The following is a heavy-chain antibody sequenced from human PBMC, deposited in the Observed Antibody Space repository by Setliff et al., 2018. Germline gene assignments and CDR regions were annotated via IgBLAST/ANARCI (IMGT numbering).Heavy chain of an antibody. D-gene: IGHD6-19*01. J-gene: IGHJ6*03. CDR1: GYSISSGHY. Sequence: SETLSLTCAVSGYSISSGHYWGWIRQPPGKGLEWIGSIYHSGSTYYNPSLKSRVTISVDTSKNQFSLKLNSVTAADMAVYYCAREQWLDPPGYYYMDVWAKGTTVTVSS. CDR3: AREQWLDPPGYYYMDV. V-gene: IGHV4-38-2*02. CDR2: IYHSGST.